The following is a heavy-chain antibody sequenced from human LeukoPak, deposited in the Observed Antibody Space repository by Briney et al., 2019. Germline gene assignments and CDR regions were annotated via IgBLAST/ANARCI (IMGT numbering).Heavy chain of an antibody. CDR2: IYYSGST. D-gene: IGHD3-10*01. CDR1: GGSISSSSYY. J-gene: IGHJ4*02. Sequence: SETLSLTCTVSGGSISSSSYYWGWIRQPPGKGLEWIGSIYYSGSTYYNPSLKSRVTISVDTSKNQFSLKLSSVTAADTAVYYCARQVLLGGYYLDYWGQGTLVTVSS. V-gene: IGHV4-39*01. CDR3: ARQVLLGGYYLDY.